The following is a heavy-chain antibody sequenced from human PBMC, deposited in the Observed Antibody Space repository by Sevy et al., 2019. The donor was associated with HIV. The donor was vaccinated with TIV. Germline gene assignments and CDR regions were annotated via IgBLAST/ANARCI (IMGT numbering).Heavy chain of an antibody. CDR1: GDSVSSNSAA. V-gene: IGHV6-1*01. CDR3: ARDKGWSIGEFDY. Sequence: QSQTLSLTCAISGDSVSSNSAAWNWIRQSPSRGLEWLGRTYYRSKWYNDYAVTVKSRITINHDKSKNQFSLQLNSVTPEDTAVYYCARDKGWSIGEFDYWGQGTLVTVSS. D-gene: IGHD6-19*01. J-gene: IGHJ4*02. CDR2: TYYRSKWYN.